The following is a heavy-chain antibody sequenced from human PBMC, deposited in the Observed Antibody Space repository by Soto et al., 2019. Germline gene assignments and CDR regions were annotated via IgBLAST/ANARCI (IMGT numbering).Heavy chain of an antibody. Sequence: SETLSLTCAVSGGSVTNSSYYWGWIRQSPGKGLEWIGSVYYRGRSYSKSSVKSRVTISVDTSKNRFSLSLHSVTASDTAVYFCVSQRTTVPTQAYFDYWGPEALVTVSS. CDR1: GGSVTNSSYY. CDR2: VYYRGRS. CDR3: VSQRTTVPTQAYFDY. V-gene: IGHV4-39*01. D-gene: IGHD4-17*01. J-gene: IGHJ4*02.